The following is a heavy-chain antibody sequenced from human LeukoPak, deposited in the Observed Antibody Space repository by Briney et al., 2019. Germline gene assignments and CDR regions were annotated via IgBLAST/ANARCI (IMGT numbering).Heavy chain of an antibody. CDR3: ARGPYYYYYMDV. Sequence: SVKVSCKASGGTFSSYAISWVRQAPGQGLEWMGGIIPIFGTANYAQKFQGRVTITTDESTSTAYMELSSLRSEDTAVYYCARGPYYYYYMDVWGKGTTVAVSS. CDR2: IIPIFGTA. J-gene: IGHJ6*03. CDR1: GGTFSSYA. V-gene: IGHV1-69*05.